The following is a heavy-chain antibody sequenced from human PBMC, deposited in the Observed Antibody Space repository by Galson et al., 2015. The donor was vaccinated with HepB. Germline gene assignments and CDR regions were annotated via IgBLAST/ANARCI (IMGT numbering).Heavy chain of an antibody. V-gene: IGHV6-1*01. CDR3: ASGGWLVRDAFDI. CDR2: TYYRSKWYN. J-gene: IGHJ3*02. D-gene: IGHD6-19*01. Sequence: CAISGDSVSSNSAAWNWIRQSPSRGLKWLGRTYYRSKWYNDYAVSVKSRITINPDTSKSQFSLQLNSVTPEDTAVYYCASGGWLVRDAFDIWGQGTMVTVSS. CDR1: GDSVSSNSAA.